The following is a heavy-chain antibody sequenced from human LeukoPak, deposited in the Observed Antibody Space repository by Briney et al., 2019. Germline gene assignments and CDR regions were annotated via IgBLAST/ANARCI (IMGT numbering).Heavy chain of an antibody. J-gene: IGHJ4*02. Sequence: GGSLRLSCAASGFTFSSHSMNWGRQPPGKGLEWVSSISDISSSIYYADSVKGRFTNSRDNAKNSLYLQMNSLRADDTAVYYCATPPSTVPRGKFDYWGQGTLVTVSS. V-gene: IGHV3-21*06. CDR3: ATPPSTVPRGKFDY. D-gene: IGHD4-17*01. CDR1: GFTFSSHS. CDR2: ISDISSSI.